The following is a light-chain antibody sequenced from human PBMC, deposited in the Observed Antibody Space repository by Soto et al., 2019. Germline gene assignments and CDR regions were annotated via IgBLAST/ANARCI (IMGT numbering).Light chain of an antibody. CDR3: SSYTISSTVV. CDR2: DVN. J-gene: IGLJ2*01. CDR1: SSDLGGYNY. Sequence: QSVLTQPASVSGSPGQSITISCTGTSSDLGGYNYVSWYQQYPGKAPKLVIYDVNNRPSGVSNRFSGSKSGNTASLTISGLQAEDEADYYCSSYTISSTVVFGGGTKLTVL. V-gene: IGLV2-14*01.